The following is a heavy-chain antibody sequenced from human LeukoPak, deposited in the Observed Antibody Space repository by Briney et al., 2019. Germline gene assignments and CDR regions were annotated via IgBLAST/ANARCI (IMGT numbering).Heavy chain of an antibody. CDR2: ITDSGGDT. J-gene: IGHJ4*02. V-gene: IGHV3-23*01. CDR1: GFSFSNYD. CDR3: ASGSRYSRPYYFDN. D-gene: IGHD2-21*01. Sequence: GGSLRLSCAASGFSFSNYDMSWVRQATGKGLEWVSAITDSGGDTYTADSVKGRFTISRDNSSNTLYMQMNSLRVEDTAVYYCASGSRYSRPYYFDNWGQGALVTVS.